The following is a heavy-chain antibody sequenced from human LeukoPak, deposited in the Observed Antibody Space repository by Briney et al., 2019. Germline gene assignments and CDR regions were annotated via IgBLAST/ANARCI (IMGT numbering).Heavy chain of an antibody. Sequence: ASVKVSCKASGGTFSSYAISWVRQAPGQGLERMGGIIPIFGTANYAQKFQGRVTITTDESTSTAYMELSSLRSEDTAVYYCARDVNFWSGQRYFDYWGQGTLVTVSS. CDR3: ARDVNFWSGQRYFDY. CDR1: GGTFSSYA. CDR2: IIPIFGTA. J-gene: IGHJ4*02. V-gene: IGHV1-69*05. D-gene: IGHD3-3*01.